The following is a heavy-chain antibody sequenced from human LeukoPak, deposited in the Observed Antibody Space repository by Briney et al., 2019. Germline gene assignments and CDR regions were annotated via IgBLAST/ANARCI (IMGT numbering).Heavy chain of an antibody. J-gene: IGHJ4*02. CDR1: GGSISSYY. Sequence: SETLSLTCTVSGGSISSYYWSWIRQPPGKGLEWIGYIYYSGSTNYNPSLKSRVTISVDTSKNQSSLKLSSVTAADTAVYYCAGALAAAGLYPDYWGQGTLVTVSS. V-gene: IGHV4-59*01. CDR2: IYYSGST. CDR3: AGALAAAGLYPDY. D-gene: IGHD6-13*01.